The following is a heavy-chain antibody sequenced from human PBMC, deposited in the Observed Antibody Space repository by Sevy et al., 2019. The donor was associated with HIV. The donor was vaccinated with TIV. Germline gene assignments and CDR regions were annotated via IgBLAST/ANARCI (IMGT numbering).Heavy chain of an antibody. CDR3: ARVFKDRCEGCSGGSCPFDY. CDR2: ISYDGSNK. CDR1: GFTFSSYA. V-gene: IGHV3-30-3*01. D-gene: IGHD2-15*01. Sequence: GGSLRLSCAASGFTFSSYAMHWVRQAPGKGLEWVAVISYDGSNKYYADSVKGRFTISRDNSKNTLYLQMNSLRAEDTAVYYCARVFKDRCEGCSGGSCPFDYWGQGTLVTVSS. J-gene: IGHJ4*02.